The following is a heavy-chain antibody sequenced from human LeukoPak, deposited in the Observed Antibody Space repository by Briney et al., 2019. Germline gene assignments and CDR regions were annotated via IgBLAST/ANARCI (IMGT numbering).Heavy chain of an antibody. V-gene: IGHV4-59*01. D-gene: IGHD3-10*01. Sequence: SETLSLTCTVSDGSISSYYWSWIRQPPGKGLEWIGYIYYSGSTNYNPSLKSRVTISVDTSKNQFSLKLSSVTAADTAVYYCARHYYGSGSMDYWGQGTLVTVSS. CDR3: ARHYYGSGSMDY. CDR1: DGSISSYY. CDR2: IYYSGST. J-gene: IGHJ4*02.